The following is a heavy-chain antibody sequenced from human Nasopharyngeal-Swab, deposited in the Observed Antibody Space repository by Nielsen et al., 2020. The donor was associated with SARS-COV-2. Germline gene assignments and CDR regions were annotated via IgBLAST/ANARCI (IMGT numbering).Heavy chain of an antibody. Sequence: GESLKISCAASGFTFSDYYMSWIRQAPGKGLEWVSYISSSGSTIYYADSVKGRFTISRDNSKNTLFLQINSLRAEDTAVYYCAKDGLRGGMITFGEVIEYYLDFWGQGTLVTVSS. D-gene: IGHD3-16*02. V-gene: IGHV3-11*04. CDR1: GFTFSDYY. CDR2: ISSSGSTI. J-gene: IGHJ4*02. CDR3: AKDGLRGGMITFGEVIEYYLDF.